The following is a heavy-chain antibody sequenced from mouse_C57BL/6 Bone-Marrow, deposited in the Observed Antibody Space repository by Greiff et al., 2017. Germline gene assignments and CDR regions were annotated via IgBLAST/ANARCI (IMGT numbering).Heavy chain of an antibody. CDR1: GFTFSSYA. D-gene: IGHD4-1*01. CDR3: ARVWGFAY. Sequence: EVQRVESGGGLVKPGGSLKLSCAASGFTFSSYAMSWVRQTPEKRLEWVATISDGGSYTYYPDNVKGRFTISRDNAKNNLYLQMSHLKSEDTAMYYCARVWGFAYWGQGTLVTVSA. V-gene: IGHV5-4*01. J-gene: IGHJ3*01. CDR2: ISDGGSYT.